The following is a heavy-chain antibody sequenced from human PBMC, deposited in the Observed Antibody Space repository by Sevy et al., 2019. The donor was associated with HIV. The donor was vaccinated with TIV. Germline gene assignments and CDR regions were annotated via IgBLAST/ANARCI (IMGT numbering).Heavy chain of an antibody. J-gene: IGHJ3*02. CDR2: ISSSSSTI. V-gene: IGHV3-48*02. Sequence: GGSLRLSCAASGFTFSSYSMNWVRQAPGKGLEWVSYISSSSSTIYYADSVKGRFTISRDNAKNSLYLQMNSLRDEDTAVYYCARDLDGGNWGHAFEIWGQGTMVTVSS. CDR1: GFTFSSYS. D-gene: IGHD7-27*01. CDR3: ARDLDGGNWGHAFEI.